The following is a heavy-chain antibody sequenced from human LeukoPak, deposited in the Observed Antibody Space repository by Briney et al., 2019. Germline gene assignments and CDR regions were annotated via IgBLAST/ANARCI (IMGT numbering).Heavy chain of an antibody. Sequence: SETLSLTCAVSGVTISSYDWNWIRQPPGKGLEWIGYIYYSGSTNYNPSLKSRVTISVDTSKNQFSLKLSSVTAADTAVYHCAGYWGGFPLILLGGQSTLVTVSS. CDR1: GVTISSYD. D-gene: IGHD3-22*01. CDR3: AGYWGGFPLILL. J-gene: IGHJ1*01. V-gene: IGHV4-59*08. CDR2: IYYSGST.